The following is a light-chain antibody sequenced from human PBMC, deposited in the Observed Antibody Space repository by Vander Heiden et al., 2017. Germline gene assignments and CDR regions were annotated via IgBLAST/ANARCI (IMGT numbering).Light chain of an antibody. CDR1: SSDVGGYNY. V-gene: IGLV2-11*01. J-gene: IGLJ2*01. CDR3: CSYAGTYTPVV. Sequence: QSALTPPRSVSGSPGQSVTISCTGTSSDVGGYNYVSWYQQHPGKAPKLLIYDVSKRPSGVPDRFSGSKSGNTASLTISGLQADDEADYYCCSYAGTYTPVVFGGGTKLTVL. CDR2: DVS.